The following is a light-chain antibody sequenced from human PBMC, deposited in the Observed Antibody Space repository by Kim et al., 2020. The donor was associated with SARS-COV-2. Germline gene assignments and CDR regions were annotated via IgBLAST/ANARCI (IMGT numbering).Light chain of an antibody. CDR1: SSDIGSNY. Sequence: QSVLTQPPSVSATPGQRVTISCSGSSSDIGSNYVSWYQHLPGTTPKLLIYDTKNRPAGIPERFSGSKSGTSATLAITGLQTGDEGDYYCGTWDSSLSSMVFGGGTKLTVL. V-gene: IGLV1-51*01. CDR2: DTK. CDR3: GTWDSSLSSMV. J-gene: IGLJ2*01.